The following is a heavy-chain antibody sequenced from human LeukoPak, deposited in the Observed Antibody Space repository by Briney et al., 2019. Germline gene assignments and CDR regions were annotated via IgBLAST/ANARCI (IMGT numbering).Heavy chain of an antibody. J-gene: IGHJ6*02. D-gene: IGHD6-13*01. V-gene: IGHV3-7*05. CDR3: ARDPYSSTWSYGMDI. CDR2: INHGGTEK. CDR1: GFTFSSYW. Sequence: GGSLRLSCAASGFTFSSYWMSWVRQAPGKGLEWVANINHGGTEKYYVDSVKGRFTLSRDNAKNSLYLQMSGLRADDTAVYYCARDPYSSTWSYGMDIWGQGTTVTVSS.